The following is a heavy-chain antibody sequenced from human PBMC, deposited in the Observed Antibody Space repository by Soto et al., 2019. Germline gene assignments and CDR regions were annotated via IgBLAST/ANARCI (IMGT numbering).Heavy chain of an antibody. CDR2: IDPSDSYT. CDR1: GYSFTSYW. V-gene: IGHV5-10-1*01. J-gene: IGHJ5*02. D-gene: IGHD1-7*01. CDR3: ARTGLTGTRRANWFDP. Sequence: GESLKISCKGSGYSFTSYWISWVRQMPGKGLEWMGRIDPSDSYTNYSPSFQGHVTISADKSISTAYLQWSSLKASDTAMYYCARTGLTGTRRANWFDPWGQGALVTVSS.